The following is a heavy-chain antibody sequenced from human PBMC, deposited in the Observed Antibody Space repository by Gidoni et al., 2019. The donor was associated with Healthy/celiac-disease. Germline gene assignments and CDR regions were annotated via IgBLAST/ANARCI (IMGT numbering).Heavy chain of an antibody. D-gene: IGHD1-26*01. J-gene: IGHJ5*02. V-gene: IGHV4-38-2*02. CDR2: IYHSGST. Sequence: QVQLQESGPGLVKPSETLSLTCAVSGYYIISGYYWGWIRQPPGKGLGWIGSIYHSGSTYYNPSLKSRVTISVDTSKNQFSLKLISVTAADTSVYYCARDFKRGIVGAKGGWFDPWGQGTLVTVSS. CDR3: ARDFKRGIVGAKGGWFDP. CDR1: GYYIISGYY.